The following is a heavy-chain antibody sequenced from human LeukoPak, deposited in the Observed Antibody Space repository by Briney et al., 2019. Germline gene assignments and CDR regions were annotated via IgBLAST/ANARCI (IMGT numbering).Heavy chain of an antibody. CDR1: GFTFSNYA. CDR3: AKDGPDSSGYYMVRFLDY. CDR2: ISGSGRT. V-gene: IGHV3-23*01. J-gene: IGHJ4*02. D-gene: IGHD3-22*01. Sequence: PGGSLRLSCAASGFTFSNYAMSGVRQAPGKGLEWVSSISGSGRTYYAYSVKGRFTISRDNSKNKLYLQMNSLRADDTAVYYCAKDGPDSSGYYMVRFLDYWGQGTLVTVSS.